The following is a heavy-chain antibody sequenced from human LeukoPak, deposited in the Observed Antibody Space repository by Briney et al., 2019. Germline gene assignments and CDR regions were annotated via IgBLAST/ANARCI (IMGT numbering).Heavy chain of an antibody. Sequence: GGSLRLSCAASGFTVSSNYMSWVRQAPGKGLEWVSVIYSGGSTYYADSVKGRFTISRDNSKNTLYLQMNNLRAEDTAAYYCARAPSGSYYFDYWGQGTLVTVSS. CDR3: ARAPSGSYYFDY. V-gene: IGHV3-66*01. CDR1: GFTVSSNY. J-gene: IGHJ4*02. CDR2: IYSGGST. D-gene: IGHD1-26*01.